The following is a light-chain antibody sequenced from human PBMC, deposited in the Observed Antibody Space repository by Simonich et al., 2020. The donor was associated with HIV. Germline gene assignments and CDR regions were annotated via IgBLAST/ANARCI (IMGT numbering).Light chain of an antibody. Sequence: QSALTQPRSVSGSPGQSVTISCTGTSSDVAGYDFVSWYQQHPGKDPKLIIYDVSKRPSGVPDRFSGSKSGNTASLTISGLQAEDEADYYCCSYAGSYTNWVFGGGTKLTVL. CDR3: CSYAGSYTNWV. CDR1: SSDVAGYDF. CDR2: DVS. J-gene: IGLJ3*02. V-gene: IGLV2-11*01.